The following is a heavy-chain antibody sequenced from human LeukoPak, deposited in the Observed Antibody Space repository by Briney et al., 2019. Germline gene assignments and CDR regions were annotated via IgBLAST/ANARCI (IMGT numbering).Heavy chain of an antibody. CDR2: IYHSGST. CDR3: ARGIPRYYYDSSGYSGGYFDL. Sequence: PSETLSLTCTVSGYSISSGYYWGWIRQPPGKGLEWIGSIYHSGSTYYNPSLKSRVTISVDTSKNQFSLKLSSVTAADTAVYYCARGIPRYYYDSSGYSGGYFDLWGRGTLVTVSS. D-gene: IGHD3-22*01. J-gene: IGHJ2*01. V-gene: IGHV4-38-2*02. CDR1: GYSISSGYY.